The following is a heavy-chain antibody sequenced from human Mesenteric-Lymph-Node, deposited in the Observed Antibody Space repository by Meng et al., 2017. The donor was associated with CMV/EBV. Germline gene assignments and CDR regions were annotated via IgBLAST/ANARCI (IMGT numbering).Heavy chain of an antibody. D-gene: IGHD6-19*01. V-gene: IGHV4-39*01. CDR2: VHYTGST. J-gene: IGHJ5*02. Sequence: QLQLRESVPGQVKPSEPLSLPCTVSGDSISIFSYWGWIRQPPGRGLEWIGSVHYTGSTYYSPSLKSRVTVSVDTSKNQFSLRLTSVTAADTAVYYCARPFPSWQSPRLDPFGAWGQGTLVTVSS. CDR1: GDSISIFSY. CDR3: ARPFPSWQSPRLDPFGA.